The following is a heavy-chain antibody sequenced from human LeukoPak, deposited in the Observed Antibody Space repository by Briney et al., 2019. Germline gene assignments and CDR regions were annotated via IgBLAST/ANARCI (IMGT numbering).Heavy chain of an antibody. D-gene: IGHD4-17*01. CDR3: VRGDYGDYTLFDY. Sequence: GGSLRLSCVASGFAFSRSGMNWVRQAPGKGLEWLSCISPSSSSRHYADSMKGRLIISRDNAKNSLYLQMNSLTDEDTAVYYCVRGDYGDYTLFDYWGQGTLVTVSS. V-gene: IGHV3-48*02. J-gene: IGHJ4*02. CDR2: ISPSSSSR. CDR1: GFAFSRSG.